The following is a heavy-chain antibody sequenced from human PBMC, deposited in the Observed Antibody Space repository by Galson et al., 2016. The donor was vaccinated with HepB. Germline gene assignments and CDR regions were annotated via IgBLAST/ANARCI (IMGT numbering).Heavy chain of an antibody. D-gene: IGHD6-13*01. CDR3: TRAAAAGTIWFDP. Sequence: SLRLSCAASGFTFGDYSMSWFRQAPGKGLEWVGFIRSKTYGGTTEYAASVKGRFTISRDASKSIAYLQTNSLKTEDTAVYYCTRAAAAGTIWFDPWGQGTLVTVSS. CDR1: GFTFGDYS. CDR2: IRSKTYGGTT. J-gene: IGHJ5*02. V-gene: IGHV3-49*03.